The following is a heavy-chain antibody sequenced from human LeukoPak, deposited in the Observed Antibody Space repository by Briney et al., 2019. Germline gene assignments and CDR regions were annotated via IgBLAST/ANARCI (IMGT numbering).Heavy chain of an antibody. CDR2: INPSSGGT. V-gene: IGHV1-2*02. D-gene: IGHD6-6*01. J-gene: IGHJ4*02. CDR3: AGGPSIAALDY. Sequence: ASVKVSCKASGYTFTGYYMHWVRQAPGQGLEWMGWINPSSGGTNYAQKFQGRVTTTRDTSISTAYMELSRLRSDDTAVYYCAGGPSIAALDYWGQGTLVTVSS. CDR1: GYTFTGYY.